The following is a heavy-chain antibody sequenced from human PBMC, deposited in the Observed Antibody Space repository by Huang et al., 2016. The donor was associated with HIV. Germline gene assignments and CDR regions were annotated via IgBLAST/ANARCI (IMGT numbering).Heavy chain of an antibody. V-gene: IGHV5-51*01. CDR1: GYTFNGYW. Sequence: EVQLVQSGAVVKKPGESLKISCKGSGYTFNGYWIGWVRQMPGKGLEWMGSIYPGESDTTYSPSFQGQVTISADKSISTAYLQWSGLKASDTAMYYCARQGVGDFVVEPTGLGAFDIWGQGTMVTVSS. CDR2: IYPGESDT. D-gene: IGHD2-2*01. J-gene: IGHJ3*02. CDR3: ARQGVGDFVVEPTGLGAFDI.